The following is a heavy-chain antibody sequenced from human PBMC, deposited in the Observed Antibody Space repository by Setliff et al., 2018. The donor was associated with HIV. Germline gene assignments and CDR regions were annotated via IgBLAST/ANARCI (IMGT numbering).Heavy chain of an antibody. Sequence: PSETLSLTCAVYGGSFTGYHWSWIRQPPGKGLEWIGEINHSGSANYNPSLKTRVTVSVDTSKNQFSLKLTSLTAADTAVYYCARGSGTFYDVLTFGPWGQGTLVTVSS. V-gene: IGHV4-34*01. CDR2: INHSGSA. CDR3: ARGSGTFYDVLTFGP. CDR1: GGSFTGYH. J-gene: IGHJ4*02. D-gene: IGHD3-9*01.